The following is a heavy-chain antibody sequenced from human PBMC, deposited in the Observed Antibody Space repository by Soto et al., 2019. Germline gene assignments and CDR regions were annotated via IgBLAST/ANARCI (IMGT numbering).Heavy chain of an antibody. CDR2: ISSSSSYI. V-gene: IGHV3-21*01. D-gene: IGHD3-3*01. Sequence: PGGSLRLSCAASGFTFSSYSMNWVRQAPGKGLEWVSSISSSSSYIYYADSVKGRFTISRDNAKNSLYLQMNSLRAEDTAVYYCARVGTIFGVVIHAFDIWGQGTMVTGSS. CDR1: GFTFSSYS. CDR3: ARVGTIFGVVIHAFDI. J-gene: IGHJ3*02.